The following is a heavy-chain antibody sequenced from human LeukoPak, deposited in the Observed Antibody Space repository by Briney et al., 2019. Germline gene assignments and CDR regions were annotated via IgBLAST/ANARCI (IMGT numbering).Heavy chain of an antibody. V-gene: IGHV1-2*02. J-gene: IGHJ4*02. Sequence: ASVKVSCKASGYTFTGYYMHWVRQAPGQGLEWMGWINPNSGGTNYAQKFQGRVTMTRDTSISTAYMELSRLRSDDTAVYYCARDESGSGSYYNAYWRQGTLVTVSS. CDR1: GYTFTGYY. CDR3: ARDESGSGSYYNAY. D-gene: IGHD3-10*01. CDR2: INPNSGGT.